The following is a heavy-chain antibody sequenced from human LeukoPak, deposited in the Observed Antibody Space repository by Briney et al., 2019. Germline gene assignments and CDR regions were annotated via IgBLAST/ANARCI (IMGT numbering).Heavy chain of an antibody. J-gene: IGHJ4*02. CDR3: ARAEVAGYYYGSGSYYQV. CDR2: INHSGST. V-gene: IGHV4-34*01. D-gene: IGHD3-10*01. CDR1: GGSFSGYY. Sequence: PSETLSLTCAVYGGSFSGYYWSWIRQPPGEGLEWIGEINHSGSTNYNPSLKSRVTISVDTSKNQFSLKLSSVTAADTAVYYCARAEVAGYYYGSGSYYQVWGQGTLVTVSS.